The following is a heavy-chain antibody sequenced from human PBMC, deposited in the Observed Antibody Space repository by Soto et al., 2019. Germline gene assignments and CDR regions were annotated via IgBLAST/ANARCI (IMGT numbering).Heavy chain of an antibody. CDR2: ILVDGRT. Sequence: PGGSLRLSCAASGFICSSYDMSWVRQAPGKGLVWVSTILVDGRTFYVDSVKGRFTISRDSSKNTVYLQMNSLTAGDTALYYCAKATATGGGAFDIRGQGTMVTVSS. CDR3: AKATATGGGAFDI. J-gene: IGHJ3*02. D-gene: IGHD2-8*02. CDR1: GFICSSYD. V-gene: IGHV3-23*01.